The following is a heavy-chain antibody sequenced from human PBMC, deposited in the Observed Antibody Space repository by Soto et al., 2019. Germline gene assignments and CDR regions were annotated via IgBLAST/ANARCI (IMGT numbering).Heavy chain of an antibody. CDR3: ATQAGHCTNGVCYTFAYYYMDV. V-gene: IGHV1-24*01. J-gene: IGHJ6*03. Sequence: VASVKVSCKVSGYTLTELSMHWVRQAPGKGLEWMGGFDPEDGETIYAQKFQGRVTMTEDTSTDTAYMELSSLRSEDTAVYYCATQAGHCTNGVCYTFAYYYMDVWGKGATVTVSS. D-gene: IGHD2-8*01. CDR1: GYTLTELS. CDR2: FDPEDGET.